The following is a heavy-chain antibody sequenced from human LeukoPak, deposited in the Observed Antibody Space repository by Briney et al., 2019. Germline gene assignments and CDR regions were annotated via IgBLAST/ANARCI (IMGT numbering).Heavy chain of an antibody. V-gene: IGHV6-1*01. D-gene: IGHD3-10*01. J-gene: IGHJ3*02. CDR1: GDSASSNSAA. Sequence: SRTLSLTCAISGDSASSNSAAWNWIRQSPSRGLEWLGRTYYRSKWYNDYAVSVKSRITINPDTSKNQFSLQLNSVTPEDTAVYYCASSRFGEPYRPYKAAFDIWGQGTMVTVSS. CDR2: TYYRSKWYN. CDR3: ASSRFGEPYRPYKAAFDI.